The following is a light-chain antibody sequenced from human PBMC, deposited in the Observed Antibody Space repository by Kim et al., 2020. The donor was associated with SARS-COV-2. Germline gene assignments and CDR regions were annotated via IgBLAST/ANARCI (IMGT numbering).Light chain of an antibody. CDR1: NIGSKS. J-gene: IGLJ2*01. CDR3: QVWDSSSDLLV. V-gene: IGLV3-21*04. Sequence: SYELTQPPSVSVAPGKTARITCGGNNIGSKSVHWYQQKPGQAPVLVIYYDSDRPSGIPERFSDSNSGNTATLTISRVEAGDEADYYCQVWDSSSDLLVFG. CDR2: YDS.